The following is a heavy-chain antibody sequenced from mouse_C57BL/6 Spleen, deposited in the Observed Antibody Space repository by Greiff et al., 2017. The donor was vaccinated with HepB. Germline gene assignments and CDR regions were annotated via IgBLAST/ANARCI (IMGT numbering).Heavy chain of an antibody. CDR3: ARYGYGKRGMDY. CDR1: GYTFTSYW. CDR2: INPSNGGT. V-gene: IGHV1-53*01. Sequence: QVHVKQPGTELVKPGASVKLSCKASGYTFTSYWMHWVKQRPGQGLEWIGNINPSNGGTNYNEKFKSKATLTVDKSSSTAYMQLSSLTSEDSAVYYCARYGYGKRGMDYWGQGTSVTVSS. J-gene: IGHJ4*01. D-gene: IGHD2-10*02.